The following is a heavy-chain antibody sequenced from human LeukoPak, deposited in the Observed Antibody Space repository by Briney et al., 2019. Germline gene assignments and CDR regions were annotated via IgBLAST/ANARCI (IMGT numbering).Heavy chain of an antibody. V-gene: IGHV1-2*02. CDR1: GFTFTGYY. J-gene: IGHJ4*02. D-gene: IGHD2-2*01. CDR3: ARDLFGIVVVPAAMGY. CDR2: INPNSGGT. Sequence: ASVKVSCRASGFTFTGYYMHWVRQAPGQGLECMGWINPNSGGTNYAQKFQGRVTMTRDTSISTAYMELSRLRSDDTAVYYCARDLFGIVVVPAAMGYWGQGTLVTVSS.